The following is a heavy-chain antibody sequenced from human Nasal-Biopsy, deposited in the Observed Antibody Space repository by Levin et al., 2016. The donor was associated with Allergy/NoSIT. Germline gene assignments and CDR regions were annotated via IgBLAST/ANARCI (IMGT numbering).Heavy chain of an antibody. Sequence: GGSLRLSCAASGFMVNTNYMSWVRQAPGKGLEWVSGLYHGGNSYYADSVRGRFIISGHNSRNTVYLQMNRLRTEDSGVYFCARGFGDNDASGYFHYLGFDVWGQGTTVSVSS. J-gene: IGHJ6*02. CDR3: ARGFGDNDASGYFHYLGFDV. CDR1: GFMVNTNY. CDR2: LYHGGNS. D-gene: IGHD3-10*01. V-gene: IGHV3-53*04.